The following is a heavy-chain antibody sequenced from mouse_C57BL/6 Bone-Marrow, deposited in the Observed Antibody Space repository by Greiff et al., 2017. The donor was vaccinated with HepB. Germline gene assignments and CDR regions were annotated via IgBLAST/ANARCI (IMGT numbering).Heavy chain of an antibody. CDR2: ISSGSSTI. Sequence: DVQLVESGGGLVKPGGSLKLSCAASGFTFSDYGMHWVRQAPEKGLEWVAYISSGSSTIYYADTVKGRFTISRDNAKNTLFLQMTSLRSEDTAMYYCANYYGSSSSYWGQGTLVTVSA. V-gene: IGHV5-17*01. D-gene: IGHD1-1*01. CDR3: ANYYGSSSSY. CDR1: GFTFSDYG. J-gene: IGHJ3*01.